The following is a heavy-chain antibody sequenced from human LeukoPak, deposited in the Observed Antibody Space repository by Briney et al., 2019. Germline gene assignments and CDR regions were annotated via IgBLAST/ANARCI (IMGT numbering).Heavy chain of an antibody. J-gene: IGHJ6*02. D-gene: IGHD6-13*01. CDR2: TYYRSKWYN. Sequence: SQTLSLTCAISGDSVSSNSAAWNWIRQSPSRGLEWLGRTYYRSKWYNDYAVSVKSRITINPDTSKNQFSLQLNSVTPEDTAVYYCARDTILDHSSSEYYYGMDVWGQGTTVTVSS. CDR3: ARDTILDHSSSEYYYGMDV. V-gene: IGHV6-1*01. CDR1: GDSVSSNSAA.